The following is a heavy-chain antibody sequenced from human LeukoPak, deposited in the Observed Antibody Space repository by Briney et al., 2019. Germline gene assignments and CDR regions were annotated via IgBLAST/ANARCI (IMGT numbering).Heavy chain of an antibody. Sequence: GGSLRLSCAASGFTFGSFSMSWVRQAPGKGPEWVSVISGSGETTFYADSVRGRFTISRDNSKSTLYLQMTSLRAEDTGVYYCAKKIDSGSYPLDYWGQGTLVTISS. V-gene: IGHV3-23*01. CDR3: AKKIDSGSYPLDY. CDR1: GFTFGSFS. CDR2: ISGSGETT. J-gene: IGHJ4*02. D-gene: IGHD3-10*01.